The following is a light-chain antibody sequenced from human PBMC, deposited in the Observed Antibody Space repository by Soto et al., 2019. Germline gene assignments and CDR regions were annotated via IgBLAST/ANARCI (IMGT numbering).Light chain of an antibody. V-gene: IGKV3-20*01. CDR1: QSVSSSY. Sequence: EIVLTQSPGTLSLSPEERATLSCRASQSVSSSYLAWYQQKPGQAPRLLIYGASSRATGIPDRFSGSGSGTDFTLTISRPEPEDFAVYYCQQYGSSLYTFGQGTKLEIK. CDR3: QQYGSSLYT. CDR2: GAS. J-gene: IGKJ2*01.